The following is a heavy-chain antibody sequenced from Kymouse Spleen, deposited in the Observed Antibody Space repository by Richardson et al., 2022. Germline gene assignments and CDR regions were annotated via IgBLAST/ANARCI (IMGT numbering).Heavy chain of an antibody. CDR2: IRSKANSYAT. D-gene: IGHD3-10*01. V-gene: IGHV3-73*02. Sequence: EVQLVESGGGLVQPGGSLKLSCAASGFTFSGSAMHWVRQASGKGLEWVGRIRSKANSYATAYAASVKGRFTISRDDSKNTAYLQMNSLKTEDTAVYYCTRRSTMVRGVIDYYYYGMDVWGQGTTVTVSS. CDR3: TRRSTMVRGVIDYYYYGMDV. CDR1: GFTFSGSA. J-gene: IGHJ6*02.